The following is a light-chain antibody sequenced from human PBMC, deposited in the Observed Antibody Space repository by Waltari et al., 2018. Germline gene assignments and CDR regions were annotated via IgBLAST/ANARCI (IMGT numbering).Light chain of an antibody. CDR3: SSYTSISDCVL. Sequence: QSALTQPASVSGSPGQSITISCTGTSSDVGGYDYVSWYQQHPGKAPKLMIYDVSNRPSGVSNRFSGSKSGNTASLTISWLQAEDEADYYCSSYTSISDCVLFGGGTKLTVL. V-gene: IGLV2-14*03. CDR2: DVS. J-gene: IGLJ3*02. CDR1: SSDVGGYDY.